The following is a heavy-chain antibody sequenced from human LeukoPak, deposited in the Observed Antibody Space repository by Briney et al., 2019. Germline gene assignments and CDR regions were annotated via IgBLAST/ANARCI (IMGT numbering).Heavy chain of an antibody. Sequence: SETLSLTCAVYGGSFSGCYWSWIRQPPGKGLEWIGEINHSGSTNYDPSLKSRVTISVDTSKNQFSLKLSSVTAADTAVYYCARERGAYGSGSYAGWFDPWGQGTLVTVSS. CDR1: GGSFSGCY. D-gene: IGHD3-10*01. J-gene: IGHJ5*02. CDR2: INHSGST. CDR3: ARERGAYGSGSYAGWFDP. V-gene: IGHV4-34*01.